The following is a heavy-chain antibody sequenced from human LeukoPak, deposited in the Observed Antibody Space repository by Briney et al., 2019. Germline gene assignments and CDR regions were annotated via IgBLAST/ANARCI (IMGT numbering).Heavy chain of an antibody. D-gene: IGHD2-15*01. J-gene: IGHJ4*02. CDR2: ISAYNGNT. V-gene: IGHV1-18*01. CDR3: ARDVGYCSGGSCYLDY. Sequence: GASVKVSCKASGYTFTSYGISRVRQAPGQGLEWMGWISAYNGNTNYAQKFQGRVTITADESTSTAYMELSSLRSEDTAVYYCARDVGYCSGGSCYLDYWGQGTLVTVSS. CDR1: GYTFTSYG.